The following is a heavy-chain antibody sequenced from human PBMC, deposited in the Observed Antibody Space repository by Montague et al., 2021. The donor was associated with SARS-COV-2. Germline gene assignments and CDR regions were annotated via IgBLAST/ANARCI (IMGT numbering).Heavy chain of an antibody. CDR2: IYYSGST. CDR1: GGSISSGDYY. V-gene: IGHV4-30-4*01. CDR3: ARFPYYYDNWFDP. Sequence: SETLSLTCTVSGGSISSGDYYWSWIRQPPGEGLEWIGYIYYSGSTYYNPSLKSRVTISVDTSKNQFSLKLSSVTAADTAVYYCARFPYYYDNWFDPWGQGTLVTVSS. D-gene: IGHD3-22*01. J-gene: IGHJ5*02.